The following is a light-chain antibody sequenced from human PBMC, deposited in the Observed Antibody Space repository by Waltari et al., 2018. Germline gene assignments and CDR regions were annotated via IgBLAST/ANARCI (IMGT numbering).Light chain of an antibody. CDR1: QPISTY. CDR2: DAS. Sequence: EIVLTQSPATLSLSPGEGATLPCRASQPISTYLAWYQQKAGQAPRLLIYDASKRATGIPARFSGSGSGTDFTLTISSLEPEDFALYYCQQRTNWPRTFGQGTKLEIK. J-gene: IGKJ2*02. V-gene: IGKV3-11*01. CDR3: QQRTNWPRT.